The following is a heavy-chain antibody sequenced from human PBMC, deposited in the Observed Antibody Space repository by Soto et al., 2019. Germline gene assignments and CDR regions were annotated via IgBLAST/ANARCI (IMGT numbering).Heavy chain of an antibody. V-gene: IGHV4-31*03. Sequence: QVQLQESGPGLVKPSQTLSLTCTVAGGSISSGGYYWSWIRQHPGKGLEWIGYIYYSGSTYYNPSLMSRITISVDTSKSQFTLKLSSVTAADTAVYYCASAYWDDGFDEWGQGSLVTVSS. CDR3: ASAYWDDGFDE. J-gene: IGHJ4*02. D-gene: IGHD1-1*01. CDR2: IYYSGST. CDR1: GGSISSGGYY.